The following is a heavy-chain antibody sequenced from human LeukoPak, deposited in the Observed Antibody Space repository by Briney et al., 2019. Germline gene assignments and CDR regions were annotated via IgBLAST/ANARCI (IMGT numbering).Heavy chain of an antibody. CDR2: ISCDGSNE. Sequence: GGSLRLSCAASGFTFSTYGMHWVRQAPGKGLEWVAVISCDGSNEYYADSVKGRFTISRDNSKNTLYLQMSSLRAEDTAVYYCAKEFNRGLPDYWGQGTLVTVPS. J-gene: IGHJ4*02. CDR3: AKEFNRGLPDY. CDR1: GFTFSTYG. V-gene: IGHV3-30*18. D-gene: IGHD2-21*01.